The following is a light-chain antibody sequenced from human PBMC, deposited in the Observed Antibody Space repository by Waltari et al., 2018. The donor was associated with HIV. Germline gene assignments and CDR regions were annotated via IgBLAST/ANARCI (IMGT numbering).Light chain of an antibody. Sequence: SFELTQPPSVSVSPGQTASIACSGDRLGNTYSSWYQQRPGQSPVLVIYQTTKRSSGIPERISGSRSGNTATLTISGTQDVDEADYYCQAWDSSTGWVFGGGTKLTVL. CDR3: QAWDSSTGWV. V-gene: IGLV3-1*01. CDR1: RLGNTY. CDR2: QTT. J-gene: IGLJ3*02.